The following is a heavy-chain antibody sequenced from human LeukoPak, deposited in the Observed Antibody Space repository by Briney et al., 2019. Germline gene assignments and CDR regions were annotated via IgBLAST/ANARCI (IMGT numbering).Heavy chain of an antibody. Sequence: SETLSLTCTVSGGSISSYYWNWIRQPPGKGLEWIGYIYYTGSTNYRPSLKSRVTISVDTSRNQFSLKLSSVTAADTAVYYCVRQDVVVITASTYYYGMDVWGQGTTVTVSS. CDR2: IYYTGST. J-gene: IGHJ6*02. V-gene: IGHV4-59*08. D-gene: IGHD2-2*01. CDR1: GGSISSYY. CDR3: VRQDVVVITASTYYYGMDV.